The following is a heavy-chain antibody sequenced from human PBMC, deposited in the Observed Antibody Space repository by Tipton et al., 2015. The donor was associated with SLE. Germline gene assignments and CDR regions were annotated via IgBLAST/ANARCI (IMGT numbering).Heavy chain of an antibody. CDR2: INSDGSST. CDR3: ARGWLFPEYFQH. Sequence: SLRLSCAASGFTFSSYWMHWVRQAPGKGPVWVSRINSDGSSTSYADSAKGRFTISRDNAKNTLYLQMNSLRAEDTAVYYCARGWLFPEYFQHWGQGTLVTVSS. J-gene: IGHJ1*01. D-gene: IGHD3-22*01. CDR1: GFTFSSYW. V-gene: IGHV3-74*01.